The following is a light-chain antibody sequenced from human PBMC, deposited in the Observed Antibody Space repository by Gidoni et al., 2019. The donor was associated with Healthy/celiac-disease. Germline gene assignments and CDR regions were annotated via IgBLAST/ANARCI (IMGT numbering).Light chain of an antibody. V-gene: IGKV2-28*01. CDR1: QSLLHSNGYNY. CDR2: LGS. Sequence: DIVMTQSPLSLPVTPGEPASISCRSSQSLLHSNGYNYLDWYLQKPVQSPQLLIYLGSNRASGVPDRFSGSGSGTDFTLKISRVEAEDVGVYYCMQALQTPFTFXPXTKVDIK. J-gene: IGKJ3*01. CDR3: MQALQTPFT.